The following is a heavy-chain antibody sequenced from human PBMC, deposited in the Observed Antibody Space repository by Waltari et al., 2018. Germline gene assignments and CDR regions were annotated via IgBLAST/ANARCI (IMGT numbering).Heavy chain of an antibody. V-gene: IGHV4-4*07. J-gene: IGHJ5*02. CDR1: GGPISSHY. CDR2: IYTSGST. D-gene: IGHD1-26*01. Sequence: QVQLQESGPGLVKPSETLSLTCTVSGGPISSHYWSWIRQPAGKGLEWIGRIYTSGSTNYNPSLKSRVTMSVDTSKNQFSLKLSSVTAADTAVYYCARDRYRIVGDVNWFDPWGQGTLVTVSS. CDR3: ARDRYRIVGDVNWFDP.